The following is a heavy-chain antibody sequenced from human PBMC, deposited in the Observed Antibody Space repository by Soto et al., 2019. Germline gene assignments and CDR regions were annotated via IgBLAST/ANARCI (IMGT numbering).Heavy chain of an antibody. CDR3: ARPHGGSSGWDNWFDP. J-gene: IGHJ5*02. Sequence: SETLSLTCTASGGSISSYYWSWIRQPPGKGLEWIGYIYYSGSTNYNPSLKSRVTISVDTSKNQFSLKLSSVTAADTAVYYCARPHGGSSGWDNWFDPWGQGTLVTVS. CDR1: GGSISSYY. CDR2: IYYSGST. V-gene: IGHV4-59*01. D-gene: IGHD6-25*01.